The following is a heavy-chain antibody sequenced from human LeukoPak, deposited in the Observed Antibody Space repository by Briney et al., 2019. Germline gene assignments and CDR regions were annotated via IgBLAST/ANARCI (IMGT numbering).Heavy chain of an antibody. CDR2: ISSTGSSK. D-gene: IGHD6-13*01. Sequence: GGSLRLSCAASGFTFSSYSINWVRQAPGKGLEWVSSISSTGSSKYYADSVKGRFTISRDNAKNSLYLQMNSLRAEDTAVYYCARAAAAGTSPWFDPWGQGTLVTVSS. V-gene: IGHV3-21*01. CDR1: GFTFSSYS. CDR3: ARAAAAGTSPWFDP. J-gene: IGHJ5*02.